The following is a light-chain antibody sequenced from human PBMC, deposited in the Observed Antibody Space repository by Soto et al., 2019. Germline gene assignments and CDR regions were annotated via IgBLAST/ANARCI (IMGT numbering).Light chain of an antibody. V-gene: IGKV1-17*01. CDR3: LQHTYLWT. CDR2: AAS. J-gene: IGKJ1*01. Sequence: DIQMTQSPSSLSASVGDRVTITCRASQNVAHFLNWYQQKPGKAPKRLIYAASSLQSGVPSRFSGSGSGTEFTLTISSLQPEDFATYYCLQHTYLWTFGQGTKVDNK. CDR1: QNVAHF.